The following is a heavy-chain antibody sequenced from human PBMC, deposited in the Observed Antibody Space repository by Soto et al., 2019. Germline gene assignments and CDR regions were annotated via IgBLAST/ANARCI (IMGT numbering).Heavy chain of an antibody. CDR3: ARDVGDVISTIQGHGMDV. J-gene: IGHJ6*02. D-gene: IGHD5-12*01. Sequence: QVQLVESGGAAVQPGRSLRLSCVGSGFTFSNYGMHWVRQAPGKGLEWVAVQWFDGSNKFHTDSVQGRFTISRDNSQNTVYLQMNRLRAEDTAVYYCARDVGDVISTIQGHGMDVWGQGTTVTVSS. CDR1: GFTFSNYG. V-gene: IGHV3-33*01. CDR2: QWFDGSNK.